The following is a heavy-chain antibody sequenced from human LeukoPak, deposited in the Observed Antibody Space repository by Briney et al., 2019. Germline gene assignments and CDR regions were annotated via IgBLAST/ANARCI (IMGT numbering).Heavy chain of an antibody. J-gene: IGHJ4*02. CDR1: GFTVDSNY. V-gene: IGHV3-53*01. Sequence: GGSLRLSCAASGFTVDSNYLSWVRQAPGKGLEWFSTIYTGGNTYYAASVKGRFTISRDFSKNTVFLHMNSLRAEDTAMYYCARGDDSGYYDYFDYWGQGALVTVSS. CDR3: ARGDDSGYYDYFDY. CDR2: IYTGGNT. D-gene: IGHD3-22*01.